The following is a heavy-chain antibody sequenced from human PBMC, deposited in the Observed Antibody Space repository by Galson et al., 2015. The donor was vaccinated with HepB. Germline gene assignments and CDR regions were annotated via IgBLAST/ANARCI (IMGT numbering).Heavy chain of an antibody. D-gene: IGHD3-3*01. V-gene: IGHV3-30*03. CDR3: ARDRRRMYYDFWSRTPDYYGMDV. Sequence: SLRLSCAASGFTFSSYGMHWVRQAPGKGLEWVAVISYDGSNKYYADSVKGRFTISRDNSKNTLYLQMNSLRAEDTAVYYCARDRRRMYYDFWSRTPDYYGMDVWGQGTTVTVSS. CDR2: ISYDGSNK. CDR1: GFTFSSYG. J-gene: IGHJ6*02.